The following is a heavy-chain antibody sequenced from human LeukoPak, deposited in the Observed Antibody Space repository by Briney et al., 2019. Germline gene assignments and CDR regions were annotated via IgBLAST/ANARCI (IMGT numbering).Heavy chain of an antibody. D-gene: IGHD3-10*01. J-gene: IGHJ5*02. CDR2: ISYDGSNK. Sequence: GGSLRPSCAASGFTFSSYGMHWVRQAPGKGLEWVAVISYDGSNKYYADSVKGRFTISRDNSKNTLYLQMNSLRAEDTAVYYCAKNKMTYYYGSGSYGESNWFDPWGQGTLVTVSS. CDR1: GFTFSSYG. V-gene: IGHV3-30*18. CDR3: AKNKMTYYYGSGSYGESNWFDP.